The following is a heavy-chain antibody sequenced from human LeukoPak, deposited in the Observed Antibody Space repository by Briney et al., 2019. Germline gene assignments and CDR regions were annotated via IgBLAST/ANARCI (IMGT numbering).Heavy chain of an antibody. CDR3: ARGPQSSHHANDN. CDR1: GFTFRTYW. CDR2: IKNAGSEK. J-gene: IGHJ4*02. Sequence: GGSLRLSCAGSGFTFRTYWMSWVRQAPGKGLEWVANIKNAGSEKYYVDSVKGRFTISRDNAKNTLYLQMNSLRAEDTAVYYCARGPQSSHHANDNWGQGTLVAVSS. D-gene: IGHD1-14*01. V-gene: IGHV3-7*01.